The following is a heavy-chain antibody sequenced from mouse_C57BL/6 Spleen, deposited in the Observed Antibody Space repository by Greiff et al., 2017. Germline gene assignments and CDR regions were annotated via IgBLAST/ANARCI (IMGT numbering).Heavy chain of an antibody. CDR3: AYGSSYWLAY. V-gene: IGHV1-80*01. J-gene: IGHJ3*01. CDR2: ISPGDGDT. D-gene: IGHD1-1*01. CDR1: GYAFSSYW. Sequence: QFQLQQSGAELVKPGASGKISGKASGYAFSSYWMNGGKQRPGKGLGGMGQISPGDGDTNYNGKFKGKATLTADKSSSTAYMQLSSLTSEDSAVYFCAYGSSYWLAYWGQGTLVNVSA.